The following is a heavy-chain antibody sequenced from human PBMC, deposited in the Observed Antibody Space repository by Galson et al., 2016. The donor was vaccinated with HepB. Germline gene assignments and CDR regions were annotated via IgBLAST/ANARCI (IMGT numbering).Heavy chain of an antibody. CDR3: ARDVQYRFDS. D-gene: IGHD2/OR15-2a*01. J-gene: IGHJ4*02. CDR1: GYTFTTSG. V-gene: IGHV1-18*01. CDR2: ISTYSGDT. Sequence: SVKVSCKASGYTFTTSGISWVRQAPGQGLEWMGWISTYSGDTKYAQNFQGGLTLTTDSSTTTAYMELRSLRFDDTATYYCARDVQYRFDSWGQGTLVTVSS.